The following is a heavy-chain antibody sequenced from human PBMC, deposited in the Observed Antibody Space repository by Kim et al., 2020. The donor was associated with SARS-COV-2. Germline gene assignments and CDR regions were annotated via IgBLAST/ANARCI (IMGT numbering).Heavy chain of an antibody. Sequence: GGSLRLSCAVSGFTFRNYGMHWVRQAPGKGLEWVALISFDGSKTYYVDSVKGRFTISRDNSKNTLFLHMFALGAEDTAVYYCAKEGTSGTFPDYWGQGTLVTVSS. J-gene: IGHJ4*02. D-gene: IGHD3-10*01. V-gene: IGHV3-30*18. CDR2: ISFDGSKT. CDR3: AKEGTSGTFPDY. CDR1: GFTFRNYG.